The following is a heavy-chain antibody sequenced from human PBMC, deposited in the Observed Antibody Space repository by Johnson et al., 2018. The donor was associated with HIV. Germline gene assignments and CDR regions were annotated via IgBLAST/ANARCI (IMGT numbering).Heavy chain of an antibody. Sequence: VESGGGLVQPGRSLRLSCAASGFNFDDYAMHWVRQPPGKGLEWVSGIRWNSETTHYADSVKGRFTISRDNAKNSLYLQMNSLRAEATAVYYCAGGKPWDAFDVWGQGTMVTVSS. CDR1: GFNFDDYA. J-gene: IGHJ3*01. V-gene: IGHV3-9*01. D-gene: IGHD1-26*01. CDR3: AGGKPWDAFDV. CDR2: IRWNSETT.